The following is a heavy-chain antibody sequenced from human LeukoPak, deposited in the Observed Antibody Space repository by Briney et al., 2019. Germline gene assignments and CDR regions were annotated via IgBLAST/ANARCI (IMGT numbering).Heavy chain of an antibody. CDR1: GGSISSGRFY. V-gene: IGHV4-61*02. J-gene: IGHJ4*02. Sequence: SETLSLTCTVSGGSISSGRFYWSWIRQPAGTGLEWIGRIFTSGSTNYNPSLKSRVSISVNTSKNQFSLKLSSVTAADTAVYYCARRRLGEFFDYWGQGTLVTVSS. CDR2: IFTSGST. CDR3: ARRRLGEFFDY. D-gene: IGHD3-16*01.